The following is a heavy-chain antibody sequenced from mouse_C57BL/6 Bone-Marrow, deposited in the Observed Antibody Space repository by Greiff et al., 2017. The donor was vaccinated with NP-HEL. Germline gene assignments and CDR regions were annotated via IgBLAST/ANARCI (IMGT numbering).Heavy chain of an antibody. CDR2: IYPGSGNT. D-gene: IGHD2-2*01. Sequence: QVQLQQSGAELVRPGASVKLSCKASGYTFTDYYINWVKQRPGQGLEWIARIYPGSGNTYYNEKFKGKATLTAEKSSSTAYMQLSSLTSEDSAVYVCARGGYTWYFEVWGTATTVTVA. J-gene: IGHJ1*03. CDR1: GYTFTDYY. V-gene: IGHV1-76*01. CDR3: ARGGYTWYFEV.